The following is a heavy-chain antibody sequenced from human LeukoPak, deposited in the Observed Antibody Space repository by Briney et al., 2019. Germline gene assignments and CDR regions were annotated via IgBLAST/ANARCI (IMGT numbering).Heavy chain of an antibody. V-gene: IGHV3-30*02. Sequence: PGGSLRLSCAASGFTFTTYGMHWVRQAPGKGLEWVAFIWYDGTNKYYADSVKGRFTISRDDSKNTVYLQMNSLRAEDTAVYYCAKDSSGYRYGPESFDSWGQGTLVIVSS. CDR2: IWYDGTNK. D-gene: IGHD5-18*01. J-gene: IGHJ4*02. CDR1: GFTFTTYG. CDR3: AKDSSGYRYGPESFDS.